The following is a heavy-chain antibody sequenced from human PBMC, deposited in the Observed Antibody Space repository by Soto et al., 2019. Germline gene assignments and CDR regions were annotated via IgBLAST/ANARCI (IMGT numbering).Heavy chain of an antibody. D-gene: IGHD3-9*01. CDR3: ARVGLDILTGYQGENYYYYYMDV. V-gene: IGHV4-59*01. CDR2: IYYSGST. J-gene: IGHJ6*03. CDR1: GGSISSYY. Sequence: SETLSLTCTVSGGSISSYYWSWIRQPPGKGLEWIGYIYYSGSTNYNPSLKSRATISVDTSKNQFSLKLSSVTAADTAVYYCARVGLDILTGYQGENYYYYYMDVWGKGTTVTVSS.